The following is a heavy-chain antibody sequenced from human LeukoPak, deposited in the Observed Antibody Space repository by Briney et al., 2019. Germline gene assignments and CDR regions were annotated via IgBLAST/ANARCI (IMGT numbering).Heavy chain of an antibody. Sequence: SGTLSLTCTVSGGSLSSSTYCWAWLRQTPGRGLEWIGTFFYGGSTSYIPPLKSRVTISLDTPKRQLSLKLSSVTAADTAVYYCARSSAVAGTDYWGQGTLVTVSS. CDR3: ARSSAVAGTDY. CDR2: FFYGGST. V-gene: IGHV4-39*07. J-gene: IGHJ4*02. CDR1: GGSLSSSTYC. D-gene: IGHD6-19*01.